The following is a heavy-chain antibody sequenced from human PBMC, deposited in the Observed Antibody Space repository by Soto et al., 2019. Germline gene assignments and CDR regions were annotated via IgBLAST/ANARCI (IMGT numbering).Heavy chain of an antibody. CDR2: KSYDGSNK. Sequence: PGGSLRLSCAASGFTFSSYAMHWVRQAPGKGLEWVAVKSYDGSNKYYAESVKGRFTISRDNSKNTLYLQMNSLRTEDTAVYYCARDRLRYNWNDFPYYYYGMDVWGQGTTVTVSS. CDR1: GFTFSSYA. V-gene: IGHV3-30-3*01. CDR3: ARDRLRYNWNDFPYYYYGMDV. J-gene: IGHJ6*02. D-gene: IGHD1-1*01.